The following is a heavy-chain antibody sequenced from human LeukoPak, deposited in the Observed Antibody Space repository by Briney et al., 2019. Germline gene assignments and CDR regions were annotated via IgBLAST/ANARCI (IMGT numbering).Heavy chain of an antibody. D-gene: IGHD5-18*01. CDR3: AKDGRSRAYSYGYDY. V-gene: IGHV3-23*01. CDR1: GVTFSDYA. J-gene: IGHJ4*02. Sequence: GGSLRLSCAASGVTFSDYAMSWVRQAPGKGLEWVSAISGSGGSTYYAVSVKGRFTISRDNSKNTLYLQMNSLRAEDTSVYYCAKDGRSRAYSYGYDYWGQGTLVTVSS. CDR2: ISGSGGST.